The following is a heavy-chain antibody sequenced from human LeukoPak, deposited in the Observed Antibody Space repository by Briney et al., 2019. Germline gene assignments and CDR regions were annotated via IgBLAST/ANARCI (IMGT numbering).Heavy chain of an antibody. Sequence: GPTLVHPTPPLTLTCTFYGFSLRTSGVGVGWIRQPPGKALEWLALINWDDGKRYSPSLKSRLTITKDTSKNHVVLTMTNMYPVDTATYYCAHRHGLYSYGHFDYWGQGTLSTVSS. V-gene: IGHV2-5*02. CDR1: GFSLRTSGVG. D-gene: IGHD5-18*01. J-gene: IGHJ4*02. CDR3: AHRHGLYSYGHFDY. CDR2: INWDDGK.